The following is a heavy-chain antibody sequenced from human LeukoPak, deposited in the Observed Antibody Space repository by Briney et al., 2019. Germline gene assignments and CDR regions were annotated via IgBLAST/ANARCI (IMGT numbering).Heavy chain of an antibody. CDR3: AKDHRGYYYYGMDV. Sequence: GGSLRLSCAASGFTFDDYAMHWVRQAPGKGLEGVSGISWNSGSIGYADSVKGRFTISRDNAKNSLYLQMNSLRAEDTALYYCAKDHRGYYYYGMDVWGQGTTVTVSS. CDR1: GFTFDDYA. D-gene: IGHD2-21*01. CDR2: ISWNSGSI. J-gene: IGHJ6*02. V-gene: IGHV3-9*01.